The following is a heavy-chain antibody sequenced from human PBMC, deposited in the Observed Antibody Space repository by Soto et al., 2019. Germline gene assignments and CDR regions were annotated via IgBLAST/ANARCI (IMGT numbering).Heavy chain of an antibody. V-gene: IGHV1-3*01. CDR1: GYTFTSYP. Sequence: QAQLVQSGAEVKKPGASVKVSCKASGYTFTSYPMYWVRQAPGQRLEWLGWINAGNGNTKYSQKFQGRVTITRDTSASTASMELSILRSEDTAVYYCASSIRLAGDYWGQGTLVTVSS. J-gene: IGHJ4*02. CDR3: ASSIRLAGDY. CDR2: INAGNGNT.